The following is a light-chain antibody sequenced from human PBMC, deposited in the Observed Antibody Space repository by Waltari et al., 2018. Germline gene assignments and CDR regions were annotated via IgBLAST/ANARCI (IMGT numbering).Light chain of an antibody. CDR3: MQTLEFPLT. J-gene: IGKJ4*01. V-gene: IGKV2-40*01. CDR2: GVS. CDR1: QSLLDSEDGNTY. Sequence: DIVMTQTPLSLPVILGEPASISCRSSQSLLDSEDGNTYLEWYLQKPGQSPQLLIYGVSNRASGVPDRFSGSGSDTEFTLKITRVEAEDVGIYYCMQTLEFPLTFGGGTKVEIK.